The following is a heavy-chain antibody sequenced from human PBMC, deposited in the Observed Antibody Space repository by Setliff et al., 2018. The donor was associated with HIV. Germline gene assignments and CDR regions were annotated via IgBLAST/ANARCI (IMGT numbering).Heavy chain of an antibody. V-gene: IGHV1-69*05. J-gene: IGHJ6*02. CDR2: VIPVFGTG. Sequence: SVKVSCKVSGGTFSDYAVTWVRQAPGQGLEWMGGVIPVFGTGNYAQKFQGRVTITTDESTGTAYMELSSLRSEDTAVYYCASEAGAHYYYYGMDVWGQGTTVTVSS. CDR3: ASEAGAHYYYYGMDV. CDR1: GGTFSDYA. D-gene: IGHD3-10*01.